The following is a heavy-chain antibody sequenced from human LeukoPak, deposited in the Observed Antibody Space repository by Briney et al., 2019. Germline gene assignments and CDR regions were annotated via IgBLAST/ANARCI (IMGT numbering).Heavy chain of an antibody. Sequence: PSETLSLTCTVSGGSTSSYYWTWIRHPPGGRLEGIGYIYNNRNTNSNPAFNSRVTISADASKNQFSLKLNSVTAADTAVYYCARRNVLTEGEAFDVWGQGTMVTVSS. CDR1: GGSTSSYY. D-gene: IGHD3-9*01. V-gene: IGHV4-59*08. J-gene: IGHJ3*01. CDR2: IYNNRNT. CDR3: ARRNVLTEGEAFDV.